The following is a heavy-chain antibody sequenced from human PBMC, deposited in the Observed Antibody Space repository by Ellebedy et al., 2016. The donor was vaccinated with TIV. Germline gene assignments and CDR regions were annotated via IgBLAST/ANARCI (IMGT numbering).Heavy chain of an antibody. CDR3: ARDHYNRIAAAGTGGDY. CDR2: INPSGGST. Sequence: AASVKVSCKASGYTFTSYYMHWVRQAPGQGLEWMGIINPSGGSTSYAQKLQGRVTMTRDTSTSTVYMELSSLRSEDTAVYYCARDHYNRIAAAGTGGDYWGQGTLVTVSS. J-gene: IGHJ4*02. D-gene: IGHD6-13*01. V-gene: IGHV1-46*04. CDR1: GYTFTSYY.